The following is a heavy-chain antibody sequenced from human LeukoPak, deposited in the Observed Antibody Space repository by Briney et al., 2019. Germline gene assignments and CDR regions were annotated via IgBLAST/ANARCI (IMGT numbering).Heavy chain of an antibody. CDR3: ARHQVPPREYCSSTSCYPAYYYYGMDV. CDR1: GYTFNSYD. J-gene: IGHJ6*02. V-gene: IGHV1-8*01. CDR2: MNPNTGNT. D-gene: IGHD2-2*01. Sequence: ASVKVSCKASGYTFNSYDINWVRQATGQGLEWMGWMNPNTGNTGYGERFQGRVTMTRDNSISTAYKELNSLTSEDTAVYYCARHQVPPREYCSSTSCYPAYYYYGMDVWGQGTTVTVSS.